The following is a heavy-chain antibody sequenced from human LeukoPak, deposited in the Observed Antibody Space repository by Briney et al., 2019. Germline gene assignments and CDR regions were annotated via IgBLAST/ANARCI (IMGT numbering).Heavy chain of an antibody. J-gene: IGHJ4*02. Sequence: PSETLSLTCTVSGGSISSYYWSWIRQPPGKGLEWIGYIYYSGSTNYNPSLKSRVTISVDTSKNQFSLKLSSVTAADTAVYYCARAYYECFDYWGQGTLVTVSS. D-gene: IGHD3-22*01. CDR2: IYYSGST. V-gene: IGHV4-59*12. CDR3: ARAYYECFDY. CDR1: GGSISSYY.